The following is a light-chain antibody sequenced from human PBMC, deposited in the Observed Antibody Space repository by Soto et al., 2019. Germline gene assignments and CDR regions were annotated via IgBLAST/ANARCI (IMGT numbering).Light chain of an antibody. J-gene: IGKJ1*01. CDR2: GAS. CDR3: QQYGSSPST. CDR1: QSVSSSY. Sequence: EIVLTQSPGTLSFSPGERATLSCRASQSVSSSYLAWYQQKPGRAPGLLIYGASSRATGIPDRFSGSGSGTDFTLTISRLEPEDFAVYYCQQYGSSPSTFGQGTKV. V-gene: IGKV3-20*01.